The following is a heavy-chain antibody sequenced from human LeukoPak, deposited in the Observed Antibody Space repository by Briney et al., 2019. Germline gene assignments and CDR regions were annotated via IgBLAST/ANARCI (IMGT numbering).Heavy chain of an antibody. Sequence: SETLSLTCTVSGGSISSYYWSWIRQPPGKGLEWVGYIYYSGSTNYNPSLKSRVTISVDTSKNQFSLKLSSVTAADTAVYYCAREVLLYYYDSSGYFDYWGQGTLVTVSS. CDR1: GGSISSYY. D-gene: IGHD3-22*01. J-gene: IGHJ4*02. CDR2: IYYSGST. V-gene: IGHV4-59*12. CDR3: AREVLLYYYDSSGYFDY.